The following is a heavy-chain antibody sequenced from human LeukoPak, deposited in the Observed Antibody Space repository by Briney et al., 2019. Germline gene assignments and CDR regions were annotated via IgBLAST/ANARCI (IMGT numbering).Heavy chain of an antibody. D-gene: IGHD1-26*01. CDR2: ISGSGGST. V-gene: IGHV3-23*01. CDR3: AREGATTAFDY. Sequence: GGSLRLSCAASGFIFSNYAMSRVRQAPGKGLEGVSGISGSGGSTVYVDSVKGRFTISRDIFKNTVYLQMNSLRAEDTAVYYCAREGATTAFDYWGQGTLVTVSS. CDR1: GFIFSNYA. J-gene: IGHJ4*02.